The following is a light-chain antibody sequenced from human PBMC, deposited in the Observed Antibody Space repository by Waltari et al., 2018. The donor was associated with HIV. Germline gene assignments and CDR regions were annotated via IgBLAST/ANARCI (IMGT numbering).Light chain of an antibody. CDR1: QSVGAS. CDR3: QHRSDWPPFG. J-gene: IGKJ4*01. CDR2: DAS. V-gene: IGKV3-11*01. Sequence: EVVLTQSPATLSLSPGERATLSCTARQSVGASLAWYQQKPGQAPRLLIYDASTTATGIPARFHGSGSGTDFTLTISSLEPEDFALYYCQHRSDWPPFGFGGGTKVEIK.